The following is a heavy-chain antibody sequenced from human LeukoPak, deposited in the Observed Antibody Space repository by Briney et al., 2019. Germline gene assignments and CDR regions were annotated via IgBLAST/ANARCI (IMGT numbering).Heavy chain of an antibody. CDR1: GGSISTTTYY. CDR3: AATPPRLKYYFDF. CDR2: IYYRGST. Sequence: SETLSLTCTVSGGSISTTTYYWGWIRQPPGKGLEWIGTIYYRGSTYYTPSLKSRVTISVDTSKNQFSLKPDSVTAADTAVYFCAATPPRLKYYFDFWGQGTLVTVSS. J-gene: IGHJ4*02. V-gene: IGHV4-39*01.